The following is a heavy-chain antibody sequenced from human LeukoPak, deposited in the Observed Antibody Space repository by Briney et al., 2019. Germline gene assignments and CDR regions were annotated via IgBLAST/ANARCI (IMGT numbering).Heavy chain of an antibody. CDR3: ARVAGWHWFDP. V-gene: IGHV3-23*01. J-gene: IGHJ5*02. CDR2: IRPSGDNT. CDR1: GFTFSSYD. D-gene: IGHD6-19*01. Sequence: RGSLRLSCAASGFTFSSYDMTWVRQAPGRGPEWVSSIRPSGDNTYYGDSVKGRFTISRDNSKNTVYLQMNNMRVDDTAVYYCARVAGWHWFDPWGQGTLVTVSS.